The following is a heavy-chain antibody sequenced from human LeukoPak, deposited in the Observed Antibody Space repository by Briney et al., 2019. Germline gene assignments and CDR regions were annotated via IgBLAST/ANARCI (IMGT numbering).Heavy chain of an antibody. V-gene: IGHV4-39*01. CDR3: ARRTPYDVLTGYYNFDY. CDR1: GGSISTNSYY. Sequence: SETLSLTCTVSGGSISTNSYYWGWIRQPPGKGLKWIGSIYYSGSTYYNPSLRSRVTISVNTSKNQFSLKLSSVTAADTAVYYCARRTPYDVLTGYYNFDYWGQGTLVTVSS. J-gene: IGHJ4*02. CDR2: IYYSGST. D-gene: IGHD3-9*01.